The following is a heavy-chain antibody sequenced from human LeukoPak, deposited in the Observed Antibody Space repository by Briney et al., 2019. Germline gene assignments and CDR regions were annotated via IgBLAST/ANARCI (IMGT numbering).Heavy chain of an antibody. CDR1: GGTFSSYA. Sequence: SVKVSCKASGGTFSSYAISWVRQAPGQGLEWMGGISPIFGTANYAQKFQGRVTITTDESTSTAYMELSSLRSEDTAVYYCARSYMTSESPPAEWYFDLWGRGTLVTVSS. CDR3: ARSYMTSESPPAEWYFDL. V-gene: IGHV1-69*05. CDR2: ISPIFGTA. D-gene: IGHD2-2*01. J-gene: IGHJ2*01.